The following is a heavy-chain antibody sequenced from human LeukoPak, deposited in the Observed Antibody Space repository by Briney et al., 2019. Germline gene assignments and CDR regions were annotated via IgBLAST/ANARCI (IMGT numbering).Heavy chain of an antibody. D-gene: IGHD1-26*01. CDR1: GGSISSSNW. J-gene: IGHJ4*02. Sequence: PSETLSLTCAVSGGSISSSNWWSWVRQPPGKGLEWIGEIYHSGSTNYNPSLKSRVTISVDKSENQFSLKLSSVTAADTAVYYCARGVGATRGFGYWGQGTLVTVSS. CDR3: ARGVGATRGFGY. CDR2: IYHSGST. V-gene: IGHV4-4*02.